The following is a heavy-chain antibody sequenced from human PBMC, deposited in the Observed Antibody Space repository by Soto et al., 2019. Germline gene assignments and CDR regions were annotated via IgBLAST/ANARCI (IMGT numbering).Heavy chain of an antibody. Sequence: LSLTCTVSGGSISSGGYYWSWIRQHPGKGLEWIGYIYYSGSTYYNPSLKSRVTISVDTSKNQFSLKLSSVTAADTAVYYCARDKRAYYDFWSGPLRAWFDPWGQGTLVTVSS. D-gene: IGHD3-3*01. J-gene: IGHJ5*02. CDR1: GGSISSGGYY. CDR3: ARDKRAYYDFWSGPLRAWFDP. V-gene: IGHV4-31*03. CDR2: IYYSGST.